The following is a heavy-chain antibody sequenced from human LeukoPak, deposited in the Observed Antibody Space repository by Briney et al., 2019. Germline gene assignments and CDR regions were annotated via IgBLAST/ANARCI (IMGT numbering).Heavy chain of an antibody. J-gene: IGHJ4*02. D-gene: IGHD3-22*01. CDR2: INHSGST. V-gene: IGHV4-34*01. CDR3: ASSDSSGYYYGPFDY. Sequence: PSETLSLTCAVYGGSFSGYYWSWIRQPPGKGLEWIGEINHSGSTNYNPSLKSRVTISVDTSKNQFSLKLSSVTAADTAVYYCASSDSSGYYYGPFDYWGQGTLVTVSS. CDR1: GGSFSGYY.